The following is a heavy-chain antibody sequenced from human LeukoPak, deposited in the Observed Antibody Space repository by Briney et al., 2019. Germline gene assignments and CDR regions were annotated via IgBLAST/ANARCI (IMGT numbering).Heavy chain of an antibody. CDR2: IIPILGIA. CDR3: AILVRGVINFDY. J-gene: IGHJ4*02. CDR1: GGTFSSYA. D-gene: IGHD3-10*01. V-gene: IGHV1-69*04. Sequence: GASVKVSCKASGGTFSSYAISWVRQAPGQGLEWMGRIIPILGIANYAQKFQGRVTITADKSTSTAYMELSSLRSEDTAVYYCAILVRGVINFDYWGQGTLVTVSS.